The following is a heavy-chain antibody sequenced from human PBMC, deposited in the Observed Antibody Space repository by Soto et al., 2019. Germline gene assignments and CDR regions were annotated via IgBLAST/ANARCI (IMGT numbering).Heavy chain of an antibody. D-gene: IGHD6-13*01. Sequence: EVQLVESGGGLVQPGGSLRLSCAASGFTFGSYPMHWVRQAPGKGLEYVSAISTNGDSTFYANSVKGRFTISRDNSKSTLYLQMGSLRAEHMGVYYCAREGMSRPRWVFDYWGQGTLVTASS. CDR3: AREGMSRPRWVFDY. V-gene: IGHV3-64*01. J-gene: IGHJ4*02. CDR1: GFTFGSYP. CDR2: ISTNGDST.